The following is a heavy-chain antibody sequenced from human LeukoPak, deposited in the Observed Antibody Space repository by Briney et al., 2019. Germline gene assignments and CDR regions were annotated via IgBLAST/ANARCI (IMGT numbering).Heavy chain of an antibody. CDR3: ARQPSATVTTLYWFDP. CDR1: GGSFSDYY. Sequence: SETLSLTCAVYGGSFSDYYWSWIRQPPGKGLEWIGEINHSGSTNYNPSLKSRVTISVDTSKNQFSLKLSSVTAADTAVYYCARQPSATVTTLYWFDPWGQGTLVTVSS. V-gene: IGHV4-34*01. D-gene: IGHD4-17*01. J-gene: IGHJ5*02. CDR2: INHSGST.